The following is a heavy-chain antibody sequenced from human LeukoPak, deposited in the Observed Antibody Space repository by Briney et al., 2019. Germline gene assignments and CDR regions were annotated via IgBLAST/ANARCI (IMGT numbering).Heavy chain of an antibody. CDR3: ARPKGFPRYSSGWYED. Sequence: ASVKVSCKASGYTFTSDGISWVRQAPGQGLEWMGWISAYNGNTNYAQKLQGRVTMTTDTSTSTAYMELRSLRSDDTAVYYCARPKGFPRYSSGWYEDWGQGTLVTVSS. D-gene: IGHD6-19*01. CDR1: GYTFTSDG. J-gene: IGHJ4*02. V-gene: IGHV1-18*01. CDR2: ISAYNGNT.